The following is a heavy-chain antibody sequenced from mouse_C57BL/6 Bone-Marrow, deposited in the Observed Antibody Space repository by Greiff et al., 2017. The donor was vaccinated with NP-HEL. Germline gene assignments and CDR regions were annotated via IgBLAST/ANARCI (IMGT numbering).Heavy chain of an antibody. CDR1: GYTFTNYW. CDR3: ERDDKGSGYVDY. CDR2: IDPNSGGT. J-gene: IGHJ2*01. V-gene: IGHV1-72*01. D-gene: IGHD1-3*01. Sequence: QVQLQQPGAELVKPGASVKLSCKASGYTFTNYWMHWVKQRPGRGLEWIGRIDPNSGGTKYNEKFTSKVTLTVAKPSRTAYMLLSRLTCEDSAVYDCERDDKGSGYVDYWGQGTTLTVAS.